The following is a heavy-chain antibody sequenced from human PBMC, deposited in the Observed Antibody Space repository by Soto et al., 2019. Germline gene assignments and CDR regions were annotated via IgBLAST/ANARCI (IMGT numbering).Heavy chain of an antibody. J-gene: IGHJ4*02. D-gene: IGHD3-16*02. V-gene: IGHV1-69*19. CDR3: AAGIGLTFGGVIREFDY. CDR1: GGSFTTLA. Sequence: QVQLVQSGAEVRKAGSSVRVSCKVSGGSFTTLAFSWVRQAPGQGLEWMGRIIPLFGTPNYAQRFQGRVAIFADESTNPNYMELSSLTSEDPAVYYCAAGIGLTFGGVIREFDYWGQGTLVTVSS. CDR2: IIPLFGTP.